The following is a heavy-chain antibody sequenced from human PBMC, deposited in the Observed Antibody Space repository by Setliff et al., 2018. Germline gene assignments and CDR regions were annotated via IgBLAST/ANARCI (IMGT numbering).Heavy chain of an antibody. D-gene: IGHD6-6*01. V-gene: IGHV1-18*01. Sequence: ASVKVSCKASGYTFATHGISWVRQAPGQGLEWLGWVSPYTDNTNYAQNFQGRVTMTTDISGSTAYMDLRSLTSDDTAVYFCARLSIEGFGRYYYYYYMDVWGEGTTVTVSS. J-gene: IGHJ6*03. CDR1: GYTFATHG. CDR3: ARLSIEGFGRYYYYYYMDV. CDR2: VSPYTDNT.